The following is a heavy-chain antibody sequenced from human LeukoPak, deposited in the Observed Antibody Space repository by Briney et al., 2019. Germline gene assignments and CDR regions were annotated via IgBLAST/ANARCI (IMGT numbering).Heavy chain of an antibody. CDR1: GYTFSGYH. J-gene: IGHJ5*02. CDR2: INPNSGAT. V-gene: IGHV1-2*02. CDR3: ARDQQGNWFDP. D-gene: IGHD6-13*01. Sequence: ASVKVSCKASGYTFSGYHMHWVRQAPGQGLEWMLWINPNSGATNYAQKFQGRVTMTRDTSINTAHMELSRLRSDDTAVYYCARDQQGNWFDPWGQGTLVTVSS.